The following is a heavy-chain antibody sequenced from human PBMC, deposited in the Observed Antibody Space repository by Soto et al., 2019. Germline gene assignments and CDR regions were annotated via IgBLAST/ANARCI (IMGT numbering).Heavy chain of an antibody. CDR1: GGSMRNYF. V-gene: IGHV4-59*01. J-gene: IGHJ4*02. CDR2: IHYSGTT. D-gene: IGHD6-13*01. Sequence: XGTLSLTCTVSGGSMRNYFWTWIRQPPGKGLKWIGYIHYSGTTSFFPSYNPSLRSRVTISEDTSKNQFSLKLLSVTTADTAVYFCAAGEASSRNLAPYYLDFWGQGTLVTVSS. CDR3: AAGEASSRNLAPYYLDF.